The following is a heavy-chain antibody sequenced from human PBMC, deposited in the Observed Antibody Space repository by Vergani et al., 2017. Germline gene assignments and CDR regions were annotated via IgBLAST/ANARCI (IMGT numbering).Heavy chain of an antibody. CDR3: TRDPPLGYCSSTSCYTPAHFDY. J-gene: IGHJ4*02. Sequence: VQLVESGGGVVQPGRSLRLSCAASGFTFGDYAMSWVRQAPGKGLEWVGFIRSKAYGGTTEYAASVKGRFTISRDDSKSIAYLQMNSLKTEDTAVYYCTRDPPLGYCSSTSCYTPAHFDYWGQGTLVTVSS. V-gene: IGHV3-49*04. D-gene: IGHD2-2*02. CDR2: IRSKAYGGTT. CDR1: GFTFGDYA.